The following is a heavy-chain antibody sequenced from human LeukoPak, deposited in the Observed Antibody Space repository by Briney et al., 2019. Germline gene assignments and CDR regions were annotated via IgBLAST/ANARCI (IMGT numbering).Heavy chain of an antibody. D-gene: IGHD3-16*01. CDR1: GFTFSNYW. Sequence: GGSLRLSCAASGFTFSNYWMSWVRQVPGKGLEWVANINQDGSEKHYVDSVKGRFTISRDNAKNSLYLQMNSLRAGDRAVYYCAREGGGFDYWDQGTLVTVSS. CDR3: AREGGGFDY. CDR2: INQDGSEK. J-gene: IGHJ4*02. V-gene: IGHV3-7*04.